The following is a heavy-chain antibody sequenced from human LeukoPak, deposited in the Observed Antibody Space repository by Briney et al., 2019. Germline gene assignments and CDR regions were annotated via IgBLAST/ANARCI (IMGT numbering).Heavy chain of an antibody. CDR1: GSSISSSSYY. Sequence: PSETLSLTCTVSGSSISSSSYYWGWIRQPPGKGLEWIGSIYYSGSTYYNPSLKSRVTISVDTSKNQFSLKLSSVTAADTAVYYCARQQWLGSRMFDYWGQGTLVTVSS. D-gene: IGHD6-19*01. V-gene: IGHV4-39*01. J-gene: IGHJ4*02. CDR3: ARQQWLGSRMFDY. CDR2: IYYSGST.